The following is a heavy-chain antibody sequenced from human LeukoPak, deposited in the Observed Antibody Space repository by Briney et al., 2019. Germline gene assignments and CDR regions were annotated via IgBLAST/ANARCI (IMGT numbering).Heavy chain of an antibody. D-gene: IGHD2/OR15-2a*01. V-gene: IGHV3-30*03. Sequence: PGGSLRLSCAASGFTFSSYGMHWVRQAPGKGLEWVAVISYDGSNKYYADSVKGRFTISRDNSKNTLYLQMNSLRAEDTAVYYCARDRARFSTPSSLDYWGQGTLVTVSS. CDR1: GFTFSSYG. CDR3: ARDRARFSTPSSLDY. CDR2: ISYDGSNK. J-gene: IGHJ4*02.